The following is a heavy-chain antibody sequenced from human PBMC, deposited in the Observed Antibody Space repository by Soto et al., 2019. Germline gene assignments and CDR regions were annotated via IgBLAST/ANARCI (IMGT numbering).Heavy chain of an antibody. J-gene: IGHJ4*02. V-gene: IGHV4-59*01. D-gene: IGHD1-1*01. CDR1: GVSTSSYY. CDR2: IRYSGGT. Sequence: PSETLSLTCTVSGVSTSSYYWSWIRQPPGKGLEWIGYIRYSGGTNYNPSLKSRVTISVDTSTNQFFLKLTAVTAADTAVYYCARTEWVQAFDYWGQGTQVT. CDR3: ARTEWVQAFDY.